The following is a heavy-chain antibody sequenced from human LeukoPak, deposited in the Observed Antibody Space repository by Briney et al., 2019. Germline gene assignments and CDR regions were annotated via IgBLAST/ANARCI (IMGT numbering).Heavy chain of an antibody. CDR2: ISWDGDNT. Sequence: GGSLRLSCAASGFTFDDYTMHWVRQAPGKGLEWVSLISWDGDNTYYADSVKGRFTISRDNSKNSLYLQMNSLRPEDTALYYCAKDGDRNGYSYGTDFDYWGQGTLVTVSS. CDR1: GFTFDDYT. J-gene: IGHJ4*02. CDR3: AKDGDRNGYSYGTDFDY. V-gene: IGHV3-43*01. D-gene: IGHD5-18*01.